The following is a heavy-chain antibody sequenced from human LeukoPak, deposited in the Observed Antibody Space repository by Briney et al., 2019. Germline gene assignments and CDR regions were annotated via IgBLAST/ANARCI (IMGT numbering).Heavy chain of an antibody. Sequence: SETLSLTCTVSGGSISSSSYYWGWIRQSPGKGLEWIGSIYESGSTYYNPSLKSRVTISVDTSKNQFSLKLRSVTAADTAVYHCARDSGNYLDAFDIWGQGTMVTVSS. D-gene: IGHD1-7*01. CDR1: GGSISSSSYY. J-gene: IGHJ3*02. V-gene: IGHV4-39*02. CDR3: ARDSGNYLDAFDI. CDR2: IYESGST.